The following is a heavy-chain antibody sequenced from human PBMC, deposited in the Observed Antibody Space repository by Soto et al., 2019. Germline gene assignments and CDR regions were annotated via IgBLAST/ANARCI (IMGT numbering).Heavy chain of an antibody. J-gene: IGHJ4*02. CDR1: GDSFTSNW. D-gene: IGHD3-16*01. V-gene: IGHV5-51*01. CDR2: INPADSDI. Sequence: GESLKISCQGSGDSFTSNWIGWVRQMPGKGLEWMGIINPADSDIKYSPSFQGQVTISADKSIGTAYLQWSSLKASDNAMYYCARHQRDDASRKIDCWGQGTLVTVSS. CDR3: ARHQRDDASRKIDC.